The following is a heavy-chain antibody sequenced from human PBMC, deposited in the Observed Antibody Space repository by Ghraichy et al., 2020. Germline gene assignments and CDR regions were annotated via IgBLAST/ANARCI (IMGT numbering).Heavy chain of an antibody. Sequence: GGSLRLSCAASGFTFSSYSMNWVRQAPGKGLEWVSYISSSISTIYYADSVKGRFTISRDNAKNSLYLQMNSLRAEDTAVYYCARERDSSSSGGVYYFDYWGQGTLVTVSS. J-gene: IGHJ4*02. D-gene: IGHD6-6*01. CDR2: ISSSISTI. CDR1: GFTFSSYS. CDR3: ARERDSSSSGGVYYFDY. V-gene: IGHV3-48*01.